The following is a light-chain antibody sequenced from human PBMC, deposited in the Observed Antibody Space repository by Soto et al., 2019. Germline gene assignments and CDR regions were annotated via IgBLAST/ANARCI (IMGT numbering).Light chain of an antibody. V-gene: IGLV1-40*01. CDR3: QSYDNSLSAYV. CDR2: GST. Sequence: QSVLTQPPSLSGAPGQRVTISCTWSSSDIGAGSEVHWYQQLPGTAPKLLIFGSTNRPSGVPDRFSGSKSATSASLAITGLQAEDEADDYCQSYDNSLSAYVFGTGTKLTVL. CDR1: SSDIGAGSE. J-gene: IGLJ1*01.